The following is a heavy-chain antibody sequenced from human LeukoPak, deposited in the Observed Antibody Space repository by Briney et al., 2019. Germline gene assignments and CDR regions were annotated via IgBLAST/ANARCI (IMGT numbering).Heavy chain of an antibody. CDR2: IYYSGTT. J-gene: IGHJ4*02. V-gene: IGHV4-59*08. Sequence: SETLSLTCTISGASIDSYYWSWIRQPPGKGLEWIGYIYYSGTTNYNPSLKRRVTISVDTSKNQFSLKLSSVTAADTAVYYCARHVPAGTSRYFDYWGQGTLVTVSS. CDR3: ARHVPAGTSRYFDY. D-gene: IGHD2-2*01. CDR1: GASIDSYY.